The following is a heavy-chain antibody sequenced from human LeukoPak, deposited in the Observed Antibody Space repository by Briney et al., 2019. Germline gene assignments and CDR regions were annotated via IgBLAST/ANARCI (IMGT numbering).Heavy chain of an antibody. CDR3: ATGIRGTFDY. CDR1: GYTLTELS. Sequence: AASVKVSCKVSGYTLTELSMHWVRQAPGKGLEWMGGFDPEDGETIYARKFQGRVTMTEDTSTDTAYMELSSLRSEDTAVYYCATGIRGTFDYWGREPWSPSPQ. CDR2: FDPEDGET. J-gene: IGHJ4*02. D-gene: IGHD3-10*01. V-gene: IGHV1-24*01.